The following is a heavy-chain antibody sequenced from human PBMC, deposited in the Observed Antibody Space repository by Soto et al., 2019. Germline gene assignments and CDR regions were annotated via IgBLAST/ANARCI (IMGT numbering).Heavy chain of an antibody. Sequence: PGGSLRLSCVASGFTFTTNYMSWVRQAPGKGLQWVSIIFNDGRAYYADSVKGRFTISRDLSKDTMYLQMNSLRVEDTAMYYCARPDYWGQGTLVTVYS. V-gene: IGHV3-53*01. CDR1: GFTFTTNY. J-gene: IGHJ4*02. CDR3: ARPDY. CDR2: IFNDGRA.